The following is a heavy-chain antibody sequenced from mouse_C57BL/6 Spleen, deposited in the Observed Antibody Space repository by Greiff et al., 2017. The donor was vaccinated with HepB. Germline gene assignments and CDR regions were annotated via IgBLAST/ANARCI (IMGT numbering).Heavy chain of an antibody. CDR3: ASQIITTENWYSDV. CDR1: GFTFTDYY. V-gene: IGHV7-3*01. CDR2: IRNKANGYTT. D-gene: IGHD1-1*01. J-gene: IGHJ1*03. Sequence: EVHLVESGGGLVQPGGSLSLSCAASGFTFTDYYMSWVRQPPGKALEWLGFIRNKANGYTTEYSASVKGRFTISRDNSQSILYRQMNALRAEDSATYYCASQIITTENWYSDVWGTGTTVTVSS.